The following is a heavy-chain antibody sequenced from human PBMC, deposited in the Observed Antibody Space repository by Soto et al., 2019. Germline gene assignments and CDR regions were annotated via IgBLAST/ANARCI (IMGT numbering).Heavy chain of an antibody. CDR3: ARVSGNWYFDL. V-gene: IGHV3-7*01. CDR1: GFTFSSYW. D-gene: IGHD2-15*01. CDR2: IKQDGSEK. Sequence: GRSLRLSCAASGFTFSSYWMSWVRQAPGKGLEWVANIKQDGSEKYYVDSVKGRFTISRDNAKNSLYLQMNSLRAEDTAVYYCARVSGNWYFDLWGRGTLVTVSS. J-gene: IGHJ2*01.